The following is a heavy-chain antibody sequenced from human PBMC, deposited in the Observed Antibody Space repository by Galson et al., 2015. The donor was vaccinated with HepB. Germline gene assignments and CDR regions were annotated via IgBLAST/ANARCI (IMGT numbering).Heavy chain of an antibody. J-gene: IGHJ5*02. D-gene: IGHD2-8*01. CDR1: GGTFSSYA. CDR3: AGTSGSRVTLFDP. CDR2: IIPIFGTA. Sequence: SVKVSCKASGGTFSSYAISWVRQAPGQGLEWMGGIIPIFGTANYAQKFQGRVTITADESTSTAYMELSSLRSEGTAVYYCAGTSGSRVTLFDPWGQGTLVTVSS. V-gene: IGHV1-69*13.